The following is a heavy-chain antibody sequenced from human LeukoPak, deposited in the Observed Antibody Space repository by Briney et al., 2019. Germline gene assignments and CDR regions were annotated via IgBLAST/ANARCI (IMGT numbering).Heavy chain of an antibody. V-gene: IGHV1-69*13. CDR2: IIPIFGTA. D-gene: IGHD7-27*01. CDR3: ARVPTGASDAFDI. J-gene: IGHJ3*02. CDR1: GGTFSSYA. Sequence: ASVKVSCKASGGTFSSYAISWVRQAPGQGLEWMGGIIPIFGTANYAQKFQGRVTITADESTSTAYMELSSLRSEDTAVYYCARVPTGASDAFDIWGQGTMVTVSS.